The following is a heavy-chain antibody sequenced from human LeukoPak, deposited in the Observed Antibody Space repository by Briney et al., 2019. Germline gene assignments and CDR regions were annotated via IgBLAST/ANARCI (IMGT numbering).Heavy chain of an antibody. Sequence: GGSLRLSCVASGFTFSSYWMTWVRQAPGRGLEYMAKVKEDGSEEYYVDSVKGRFTISRDNAKNSLYLQMNSLRAEDTAVYYCARDPMAGYYYYYGMDVWGQGTTVTVSS. V-gene: IGHV3-7*01. CDR2: VKEDGSEE. D-gene: IGHD5-24*01. CDR1: GFTFSSYW. CDR3: ARDPMAGYYYYYGMDV. J-gene: IGHJ6*02.